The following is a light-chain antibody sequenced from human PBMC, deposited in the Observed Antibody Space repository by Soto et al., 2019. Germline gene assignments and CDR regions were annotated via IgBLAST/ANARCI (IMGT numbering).Light chain of an antibody. V-gene: IGKV1-5*03. J-gene: IGKJ2*01. CDR2: KAS. CDR3: QQYYSFSPYT. CDR1: ESIRSW. Sequence: DIQMTQSPSTLSASVGDRVTITCRASESIRSWLAWYQQKPGKAPKVLIYKASTLASGVPSRFSGSGSGTEFTLTISSLQPDDFATYYCQQYYSFSPYTFGQGTKLDIK.